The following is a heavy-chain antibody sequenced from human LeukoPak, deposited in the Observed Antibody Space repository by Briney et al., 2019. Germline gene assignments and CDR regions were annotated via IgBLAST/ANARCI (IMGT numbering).Heavy chain of an antibody. J-gene: IGHJ4*02. CDR2: IYYSGST. CDR1: GGSISSSSNY. V-gene: IGHV4-39*01. CDR3: ARHGSPADY. D-gene: IGHD2-2*01. Sequence: PSETLSLTCTVSGGSISSSSNYWGWIRQPPGKGLEWIGSIYYSGSTYYNPSLKSRVTISVDTSKNQFSLKLSSVTAADTAVYYCARHGSPADYWGQGTLVTVSS.